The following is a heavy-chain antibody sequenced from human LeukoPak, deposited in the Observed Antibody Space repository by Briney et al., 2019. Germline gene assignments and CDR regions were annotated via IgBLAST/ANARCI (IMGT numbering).Heavy chain of an antibody. CDR1: GFPFSSHA. CDR3: VREAGYCAPGCVKTNWFDP. D-gene: IGHD2-15*01. Sequence: GGSLRLSCAASGFPFSSHAMSWVRQPPGKGLEWVAAISKCKTYYADSVRGRFAISRDDSTNTVYLHMNSLRDEDTALYHCVREAGYCAPGCVKTNWFDPWGQGTLVTVSS. CDR2: ISKCKT. V-gene: IGHV3-23*01. J-gene: IGHJ5*02.